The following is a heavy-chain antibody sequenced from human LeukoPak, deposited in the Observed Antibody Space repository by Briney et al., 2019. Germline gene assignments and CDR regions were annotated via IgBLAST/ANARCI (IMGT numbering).Heavy chain of an antibody. Sequence: GGSLRLSCAASGFTFSKYSMDWVRQAPGKGLEWVASISSSTSYIYYATSLRGRFTISRDNTNSLLFLQMDSLRGEDTAVYYCARRRFGEVWGSFEFWGQGITVTVS. CDR3: ARRRFGEVWGSFEF. V-gene: IGHV3-21*01. CDR2: ISSSTSYI. CDR1: GFTFSKYS. J-gene: IGHJ4*02. D-gene: IGHD3-10*01.